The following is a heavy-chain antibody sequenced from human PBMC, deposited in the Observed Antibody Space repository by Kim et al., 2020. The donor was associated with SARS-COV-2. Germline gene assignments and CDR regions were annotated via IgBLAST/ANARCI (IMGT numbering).Heavy chain of an antibody. CDR2: ISSSSSYI. D-gene: IGHD2-15*01. CDR1: GFTFSSYS. CDR3: ARDVHCSGGSCYEFLYGMDV. Sequence: GGSLRLSCAASGFTFSSYSMNWVRQAPGKGLEWVSSISSSSSYIYYADSVKGRFTISRDNAKNSLYLQMNSLRAEDTAVYYCARDVHCSGGSCYEFLYGMDVWGQGTTVTVSS. V-gene: IGHV3-21*04. J-gene: IGHJ6*02.